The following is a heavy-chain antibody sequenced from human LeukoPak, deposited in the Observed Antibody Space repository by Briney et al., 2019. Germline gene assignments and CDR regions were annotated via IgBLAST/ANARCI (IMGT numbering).Heavy chain of an antibody. CDR3: AKAPVTTCRGAFCYPFDY. CDR1: GGTFSSYA. J-gene: IGHJ4*02. D-gene: IGHD2-15*01. Sequence: ASVKVSRKASGGTFSSYAMSWVRQAPGKGLEWVSAISDTGNTYHADSVKGRFTISRDSSKNTLFLQMNRLRPEDAAVYYCAKAPVTTCRGAFCYPFDYWGLGTLVTVSS. CDR2: ISDTGNT. V-gene: IGHV3-23*01.